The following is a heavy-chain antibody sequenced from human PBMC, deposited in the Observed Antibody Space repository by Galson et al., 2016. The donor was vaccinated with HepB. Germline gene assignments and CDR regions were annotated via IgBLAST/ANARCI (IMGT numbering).Heavy chain of an antibody. CDR2: MIPMFGTA. Sequence: SVKVSCKASGGTLSSYAISWVRLAPGQGLEWMGGMIPMFGTANYAQTFQGRVTITADEFMSTAYMELSSLRSEDTAVYYCAREIDRGRFQRYFDYWGQGTLVTVSS. CDR3: AREIDRGRFQRYFDY. D-gene: IGHD1-26*01. J-gene: IGHJ4*02. CDR1: GGTLSSYA. V-gene: IGHV1-69*13.